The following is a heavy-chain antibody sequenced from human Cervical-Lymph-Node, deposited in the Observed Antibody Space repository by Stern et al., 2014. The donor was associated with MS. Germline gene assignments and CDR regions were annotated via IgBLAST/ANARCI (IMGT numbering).Heavy chain of an antibody. CDR1: GFTFSSYA. D-gene: IGHD6-13*01. J-gene: IGHJ5*02. V-gene: IGHV3-23*01. CDR2: ISGSGGST. Sequence: EVQLLESGGGLVQPGGSLRLSCAASGFTFSSYAMSWVRQAPGKGLEWVSAISGSGGSTYYADSVKGRFTISRDNSKNTLYLQMNSLRAEDTAVYYCAKVQKSRGAVAAADAKKNWFDPWGQGTLVTVSS. CDR3: AKVQKSRGAVAAADAKKNWFDP.